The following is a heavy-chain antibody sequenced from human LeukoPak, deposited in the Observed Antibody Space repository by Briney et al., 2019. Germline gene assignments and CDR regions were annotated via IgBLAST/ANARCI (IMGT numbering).Heavy chain of an antibody. D-gene: IGHD2-15*01. Sequence: GGSLRLSCAASGFTFSGYWMMWVRQTPGKGLEWVANIKQDGSVKQYVDSVKGRFTISRDNAKNSLYLQMDSLRAEDTAVYYCAKFSCAADSYWGQGTLVTVSS. CDR3: AKFSCAADSY. J-gene: IGHJ4*02. CDR1: GFTFSGYW. CDR2: IKQDGSVK. V-gene: IGHV3-7*01.